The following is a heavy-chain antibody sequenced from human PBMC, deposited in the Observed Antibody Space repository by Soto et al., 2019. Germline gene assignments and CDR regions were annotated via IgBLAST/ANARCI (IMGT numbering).Heavy chain of an antibody. Sequence: PSETLSLTCAVYGGAVSSYYWSWLRQPPGKGREWIGEIIHSGATNYNPSLKSRVTISVATSKSEFSLKLCSVTAADTAFYYGARYSLKSGRVTPALNAFDIWGQGAMVTVSS. D-gene: IGHD3-16*01. CDR3: ARYSLKSGRVTPALNAFDI. CDR1: GGAVSSYY. V-gene: IGHV4-34*12. J-gene: IGHJ3*02. CDR2: IIHSGAT.